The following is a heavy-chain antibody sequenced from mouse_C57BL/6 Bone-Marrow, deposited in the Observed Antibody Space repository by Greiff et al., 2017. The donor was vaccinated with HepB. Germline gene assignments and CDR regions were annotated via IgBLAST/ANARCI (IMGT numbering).Heavy chain of an antibody. CDR2: ISDGGSYT. CDR3: AREGRLPYYYAMDY. CDR1: GFTFSSYA. V-gene: IGHV5-4*01. Sequence: DVKLVESGGGLVKPGGSLKLSCAASGFTFSSYAMSWVRQTPEKRLEWVATISDGGSYTYYPDNVKGRFTISRDNAKNNLYLQMSHLKSEDTAMYYCAREGRLPYYYAMDYWGQGTSVTVSS. J-gene: IGHJ4*01. D-gene: IGHD3-2*02.